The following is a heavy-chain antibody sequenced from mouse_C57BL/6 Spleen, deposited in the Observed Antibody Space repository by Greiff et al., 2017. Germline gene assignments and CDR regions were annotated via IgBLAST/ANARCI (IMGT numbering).Heavy chain of an antibody. V-gene: IGHV5-6*02. D-gene: IGHD1-1*01. Sequence: EVMLVESGGDLVKPGGSLKPSCAASGFTFSSYGMSWVRPTPDKRLEWVATSSSGGSYTYYPGSVKGRFTISRDNAKNTLYLQMSSLKSEDTAMYYCARHTLYYGSSYWYFDVWGTGTTVTVSS. CDR3: ARHTLYYGSSYWYFDV. J-gene: IGHJ1*03. CDR1: GFTFSSYG. CDR2: SSSGGSYT.